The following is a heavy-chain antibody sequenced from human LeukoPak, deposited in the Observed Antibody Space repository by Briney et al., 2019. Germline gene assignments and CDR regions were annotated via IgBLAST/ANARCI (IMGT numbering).Heavy chain of an antibody. CDR3: AKVRGFGHTVVVIAIDYFDY. Sequence: PGGSLRLSCAASGFTFSSYAMSWVRQAPGKGLEWVSAISGSGGSTYYADSVKGRFTISRDNSKNTLYLQMNSLRAEDTAVYYCAKVRGFGHTVVVIAIDYFDYWGQGTLVTVSS. D-gene: IGHD2-21*01. J-gene: IGHJ4*02. V-gene: IGHV3-23*01. CDR2: ISGSGGST. CDR1: GFTFSSYA.